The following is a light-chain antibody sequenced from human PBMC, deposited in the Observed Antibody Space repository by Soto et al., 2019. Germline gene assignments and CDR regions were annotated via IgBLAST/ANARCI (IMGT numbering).Light chain of an antibody. Sequence: QSALTQPRSVSGSPGQSVTISCTGTSSDVGGYDYVSWYQQHPGKAPKLMIYDVTKRPSGVPDRFSGSRSGNTASLTISGLQAEDDADYYCCSYAGTYTVYVFGTGTKVTVL. J-gene: IGLJ1*01. CDR3: CSYAGTYTVYV. CDR1: SSDVGGYDY. V-gene: IGLV2-11*01. CDR2: DVT.